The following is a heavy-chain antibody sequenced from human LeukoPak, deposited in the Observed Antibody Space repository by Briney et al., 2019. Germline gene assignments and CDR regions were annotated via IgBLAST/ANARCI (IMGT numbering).Heavy chain of an antibody. V-gene: IGHV3-23*01. CDR2: ISGSGGST. Sequence: PGGSLRLSCAASGFTFNNYAMSWVRQAPGKGLEWVSAISGSGGSTYYADPLKGRFTISRDNSKNTLYLQMNSLRAEDTALYYCAKDVIGGIYYDSSGYFDYWGQGTLVTVSS. CDR3: AKDVIGGIYYDSSGYFDY. D-gene: IGHD3-22*01. CDR1: GFTFNNYA. J-gene: IGHJ4*02.